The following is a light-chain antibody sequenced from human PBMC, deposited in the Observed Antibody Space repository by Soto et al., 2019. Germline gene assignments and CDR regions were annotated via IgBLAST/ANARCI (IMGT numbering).Light chain of an antibody. J-gene: IGLJ3*02. CDR2: SNS. V-gene: IGLV1-44*01. CDR3: AAWDDRLIGWV. CDR1: SSNIGNNN. Sequence: QSALTQPPSASGTPGQRVTISCSGSSSNIGNNNVNWYQQLPGTAPKLLIYSNSERPSGVPDRFSGSKSGTSASLAISGLQSEDEADFYCAAWDDRLIGWVFGGGTKLTVL.